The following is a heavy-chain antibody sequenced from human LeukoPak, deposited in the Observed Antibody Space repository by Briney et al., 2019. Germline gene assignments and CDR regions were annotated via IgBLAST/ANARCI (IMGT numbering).Heavy chain of an antibody. V-gene: IGHV3-48*03. CDR2: ISSSGSTI. CDR3: ASKTWFGELLGWYFDY. J-gene: IGHJ4*02. CDR1: GFTFSSYE. Sequence: AGGSLRLSCAASGFTFSSYEMNWVRQAPGKGVEWXSYISSSGSTIYYADSVKGRFTISRDNAKNSLYLQMNSLRAEDTAIYYCASKTWFGELLGWYFDYWGQGTLVTVSS. D-gene: IGHD3-10*01.